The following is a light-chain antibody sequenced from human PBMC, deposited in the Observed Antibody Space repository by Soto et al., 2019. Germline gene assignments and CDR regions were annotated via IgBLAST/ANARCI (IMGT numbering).Light chain of an antibody. J-gene: IGKJ4*01. CDR3: QQYNNGGLS. V-gene: IGKV3D-15*01. CDR2: GSS. Sequence: IVMTQSPATLSVSPGDEVNLSCRASENVGTNLAWYQQKPGQAPRLLIYGSSTRATGIPATFSGSGSGTEFTLTISSLHSEESAIYYCQQYNNGGLSFGGGTKVEIK. CDR1: ENVGTN.